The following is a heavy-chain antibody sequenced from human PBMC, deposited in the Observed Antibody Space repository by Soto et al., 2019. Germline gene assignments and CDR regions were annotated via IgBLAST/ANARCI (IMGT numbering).Heavy chain of an antibody. CDR1: GGSISSYY. V-gene: IGHV4-59*12. CDR3: ARERITMVRGVNQNWFDP. Sequence: SETLSLTCTVSGGSISSYYWSWIRQPPGKGLEWIGYIYYSGSTYYNPSLKSRVTITVDTSKNQFSLKLSSVTAADTAVYYCARERITMVRGVNQNWFDPWGQGTPVTVSS. D-gene: IGHD3-10*01. CDR2: IYYSGST. J-gene: IGHJ5*02.